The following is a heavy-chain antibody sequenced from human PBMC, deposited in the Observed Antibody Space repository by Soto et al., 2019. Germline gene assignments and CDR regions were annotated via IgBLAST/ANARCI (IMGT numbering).Heavy chain of an antibody. V-gene: IGHV4-30-4*01. Sequence: SETLSLTCTVSGGCISRGYYHWSWFRQPPGKGLEWIGYIYYSGSTSYNASLKSRTSISADPSNNQFSLKLHSLTAADTAGDFCGTMTIVVEPAPMDVWGPGTAVT. D-gene: IGHD2-2*01. J-gene: IGHJ6*02. CDR3: GTMTIVVEPAPMDV. CDR2: IYYSGST. CDR1: GGCISRGYYH.